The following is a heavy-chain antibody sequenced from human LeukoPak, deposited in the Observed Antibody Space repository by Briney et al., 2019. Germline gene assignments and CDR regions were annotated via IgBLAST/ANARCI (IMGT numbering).Heavy chain of an antibody. D-gene: IGHD3-3*01. J-gene: IGHJ6*03. CDR2: IYTSGST. CDR1: GGSISSGSYY. Sequence: SQTLSLTCTVSGGSISSGSYYWSWIRQPAGKGLEWIVRIYTSGSTNYNPSLKSRVTISVDTSKNQFSLKLSSVTAADTAVYYCARDANFWSGYYLGGYYYYMDVWGKGTTVTVSS. V-gene: IGHV4-61*02. CDR3: ARDANFWSGYYLGGYYYYMDV.